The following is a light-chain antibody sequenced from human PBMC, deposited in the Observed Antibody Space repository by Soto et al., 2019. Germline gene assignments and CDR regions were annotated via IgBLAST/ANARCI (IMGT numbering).Light chain of an antibody. CDR1: SSDVGGYNY. CDR3: SSYGGSNNFVL. Sequence: QSVLTQPPSASGSLGQSVTISCTGTSSDVGGYNYVSWYQQRPGKAPKLMIYEVNERPSGVPDRFSGSKSGNTASLTVSGLQAEDEDDYYCSSYGGSNNFVLFGGGTKLTVL. J-gene: IGLJ2*01. V-gene: IGLV2-8*01. CDR2: EVN.